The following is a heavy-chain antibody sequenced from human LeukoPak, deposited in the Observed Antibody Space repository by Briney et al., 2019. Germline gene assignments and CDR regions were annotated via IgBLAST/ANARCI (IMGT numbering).Heavy chain of an antibody. D-gene: IGHD3-22*01. Sequence: PGGSLRLSCAASGFTFSDYGMHWVRQAPGKGLEWVAVISYDGSNKYYADSVKGRFTISRDNSKNMLYLQMNSLRAEDTAVYYCAKAAVDSSGYYYIDYWGQGTLVTVSS. CDR2: ISYDGSNK. CDR3: AKAAVDSSGYYYIDY. CDR1: GFTFSDYG. V-gene: IGHV3-30*18. J-gene: IGHJ4*02.